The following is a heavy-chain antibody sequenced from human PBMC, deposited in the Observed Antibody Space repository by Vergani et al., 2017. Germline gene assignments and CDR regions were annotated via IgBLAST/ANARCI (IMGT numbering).Heavy chain of an antibody. CDR1: GGSISSYY. V-gene: IGHV4-4*07. CDR3: ASSSLCSSTSCYYYYYMDV. J-gene: IGHJ6*03. D-gene: IGHD2-2*01. CDR2: IYTSGST. Sequence: QLQLQESGPGLVKPSETLSLTCTVSGGSISSYYWSWIRQPAGKGLEWIGRIYTSGSTNYNPSLKSRVTMSVDTSKNQFSLKLSSVTAADTAVYYCASSSLCSSTSCYYYYYMDVWGKGTTVTVSS.